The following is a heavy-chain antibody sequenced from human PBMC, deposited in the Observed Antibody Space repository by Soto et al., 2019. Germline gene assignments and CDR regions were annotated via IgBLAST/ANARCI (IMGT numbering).Heavy chain of an antibody. J-gene: IGHJ5*02. Sequence: SETLSLTCTVSGGSISSSSYYWGWIRQPPGKGLEWIGSIYYSGSTYYNPSLKSRVTISVDTSKNQFSLKLSSVTAADTAVYYCASLHSYSSSSGENWFDPWGQGTLVTVSS. CDR1: GGSISSSSYY. CDR3: ASLHSYSSSSGENWFDP. D-gene: IGHD6-6*01. CDR2: IYYSGST. V-gene: IGHV4-39*01.